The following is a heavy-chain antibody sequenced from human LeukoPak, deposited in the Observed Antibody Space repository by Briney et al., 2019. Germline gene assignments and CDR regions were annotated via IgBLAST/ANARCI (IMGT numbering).Heavy chain of an antibody. CDR3: ARVEVAATPFNYYYYYMDV. CDR1: GYTFTSYG. D-gene: IGHD2-15*01. Sequence: GASVKVSCKASGYTFTSYGISWVRQAPGQGLEWMGWISAYNGNTNYAQKLQGRVTMTTDTSTSTAYMELRSLRSDDTAVYYCARVEVAATPFNYYYYYMDVWGKGTTVTVSS. V-gene: IGHV1-18*01. J-gene: IGHJ6*03. CDR2: ISAYNGNT.